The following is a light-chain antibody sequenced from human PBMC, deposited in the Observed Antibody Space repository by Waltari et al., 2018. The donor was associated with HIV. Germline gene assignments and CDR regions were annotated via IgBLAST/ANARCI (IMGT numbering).Light chain of an antibody. Sequence: DIQMTQSPSSLSASVGDRVTITCRASQNINTYLNWYQQQPGKAPRILIYAASSLQSGVPSRFSGSGSGTEFTLTVRTLQPEDFATYYCQQTYSTLALTFGGGTKVDMK. CDR2: AAS. V-gene: IGKV1-39*01. CDR1: QNINTY. J-gene: IGKJ4*01. CDR3: QQTYSTLALT.